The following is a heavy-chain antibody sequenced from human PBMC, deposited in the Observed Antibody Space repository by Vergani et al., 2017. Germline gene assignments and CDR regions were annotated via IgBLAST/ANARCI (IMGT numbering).Heavy chain of an antibody. CDR2: ISSDGGST. Sequence: EVQVVESGGGLIKPGGSLRLSCVVSGITFKNAWINWVRQAPGKGLEWVSTISSDGGSTYYADSVKGRFTISRDNSKNTLSLQMNSLTAEDTAIYYCVKEKIDFGSYFFDSWGHGILVTVSS. V-gene: IGHV3-23*04. CDR3: VKEKIDFGSYFFDS. CDR1: GITFKNAW. J-gene: IGHJ4*01. D-gene: IGHD3-10*01.